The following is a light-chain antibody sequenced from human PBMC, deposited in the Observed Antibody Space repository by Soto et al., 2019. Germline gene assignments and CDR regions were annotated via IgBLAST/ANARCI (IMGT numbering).Light chain of an antibody. J-gene: IGLJ2*01. CDR1: SSDIGTYNL. CDR2: EGT. CDR3: CSYAGSISI. V-gene: IGLV2-23*01. Sequence: QSALTQPASVSGSPGQSISISCTGTSSDIGTYNLVSWYQQHPGKAPKLTIFEGTKRPSGISNRFSGSKSGNTASLTISGLQAEDEAYYCCCSYAGSISIFGGGTKLTVL.